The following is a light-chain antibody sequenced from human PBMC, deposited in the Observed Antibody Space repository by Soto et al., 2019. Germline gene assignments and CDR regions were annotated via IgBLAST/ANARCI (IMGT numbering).Light chain of an antibody. V-gene: IGKV1-5*03. Sequence: DIPMTQSPSTLSASVGDRVTITCRASQSISSWLAWYQQKPGKAPNLLIYKASSLESGVPSRFSGSGSGTEFTLTISSLQPDDFATYYCQQYNSYPYTFGQGTTLEIK. CDR3: QQYNSYPYT. CDR2: KAS. J-gene: IGKJ2*01. CDR1: QSISSW.